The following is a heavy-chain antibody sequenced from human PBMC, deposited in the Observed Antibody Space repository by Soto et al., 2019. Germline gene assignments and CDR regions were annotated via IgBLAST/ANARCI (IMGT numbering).Heavy chain of an antibody. D-gene: IGHD3-22*01. V-gene: IGHV3-23*01. Sequence: PGGSLRLSCEGAGFNFRDSWMSWVRQAPGKRLEWVSGISGGGGTTYYADSVKGRFTISRDNSKNTLSLQMNSLGAEDTAVYYCAKDLSHYYDSGWDFQHWGQGTLVTVSS. CDR1: GFNFRDSW. CDR2: ISGGGGTT. CDR3: AKDLSHYYDSGWDFQH. J-gene: IGHJ1*01.